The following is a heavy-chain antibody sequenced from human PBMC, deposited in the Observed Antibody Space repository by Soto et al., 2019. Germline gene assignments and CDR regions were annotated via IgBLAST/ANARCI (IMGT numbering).Heavy chain of an antibody. J-gene: IGHJ6*02. D-gene: IGHD1-26*01. Sequence: EVQLLEAGGGLVQPGGSLRLSCAASGFTFSSYAMSWVRQAPGKGLEWVSAISGSGGSTYYADSVKGRFTISRDNSKNTLYLQMNSLRAEDTAVYYCAKLWDEYYGMDVWGQGTTVTVSS. CDR3: AKLWDEYYGMDV. CDR2: ISGSGGST. V-gene: IGHV3-23*01. CDR1: GFTFSSYA.